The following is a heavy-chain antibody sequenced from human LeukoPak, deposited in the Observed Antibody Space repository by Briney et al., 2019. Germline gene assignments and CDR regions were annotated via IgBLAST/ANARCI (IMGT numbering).Heavy chain of an antibody. CDR1: GYTFTSYG. Sequence: ASVKVSCKASGYTFTSYGISWVRQAPGQGLEWMGWISAYNGNTNYAQKLQGRVTMTTDTSMSTAYMELRSLRSDDTAVYYCARGGGGGFWSPPKDLDYWGQGTLVTVSS. CDR3: ARGGGGGFWSPPKDLDY. CDR2: ISAYNGNT. J-gene: IGHJ4*02. D-gene: IGHD3-3*01. V-gene: IGHV1-18*01.